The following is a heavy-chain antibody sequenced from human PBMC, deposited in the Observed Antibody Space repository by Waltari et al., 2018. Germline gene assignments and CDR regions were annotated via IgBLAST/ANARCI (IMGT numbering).Heavy chain of an antibody. D-gene: IGHD4-17*01. V-gene: IGHV3-30*02. CDR2: VRYDGNNK. CDR1: GFAFMNFG. CDR3: VKDGDYFVPGYDAFDV. J-gene: IGHJ3*01. Sequence: VQLEAFGGGVVHPGGSRHISCAASGFAFMNFGMHWVRQGPGKGLEWLTFVRYDGNNKFYADSVKGRFFISRDNSKDTLYLQINNLRPDDTALYYCVKDGDYFVPGYDAFDVWGQGTMVTVSS.